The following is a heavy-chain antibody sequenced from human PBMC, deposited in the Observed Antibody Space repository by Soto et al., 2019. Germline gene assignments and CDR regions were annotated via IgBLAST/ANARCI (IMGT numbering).Heavy chain of an antibody. CDR3: ATQEVGGTYVYTFDP. CDR1: GGSITSSSYY. Sequence: SETLSLNCTVSGGSITSSSYYWGWIRQPPGKGLEWIGSIYYSGSTYYNPSLKSRVTISVDTSKNQFSLKLSSVTAADTAVYYCATQEVGGTYVYTFDPWGQGTLVTVSS. V-gene: IGHV4-39*01. D-gene: IGHD1-26*01. J-gene: IGHJ5*02. CDR2: IYYSGST.